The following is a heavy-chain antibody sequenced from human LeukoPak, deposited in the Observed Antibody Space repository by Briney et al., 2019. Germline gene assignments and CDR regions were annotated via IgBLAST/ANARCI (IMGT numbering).Heavy chain of an antibody. Sequence: SETLSLTCTVSGGSISSYYWSWIRQPPGKGLEGIGYIYYSGCTNYNPSLKSRVTISVATSKNQYSLKLSSVTAADTAVYYCARGGEDTAMVSPIDYWGQGTLVTVSS. J-gene: IGHJ4*02. CDR3: ARGGEDTAMVSPIDY. CDR1: GGSISSYY. CDR2: IYYSGCT. V-gene: IGHV4-59*01. D-gene: IGHD5-18*01.